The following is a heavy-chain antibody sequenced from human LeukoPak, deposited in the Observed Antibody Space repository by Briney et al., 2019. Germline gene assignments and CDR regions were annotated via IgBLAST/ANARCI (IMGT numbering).Heavy chain of an antibody. Sequence: GGSLTLSCAASGFTFSTYRTNWVRQAPGKGLEWVSSISTSSSDISYADSLKGRFAISRDNPNNSLYLQMNSLRAEDTAVYYCATTYYYDSSGHLFDYWGQGTLVTVSS. CDR2: ISTSSSDI. CDR1: GFTFSTYR. V-gene: IGHV3-21*01. J-gene: IGHJ4*02. CDR3: ATTYYYDSSGHLFDY. D-gene: IGHD3-22*01.